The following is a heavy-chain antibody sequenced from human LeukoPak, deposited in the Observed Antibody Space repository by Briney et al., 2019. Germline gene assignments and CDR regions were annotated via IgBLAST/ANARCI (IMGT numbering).Heavy chain of an antibody. J-gene: IGHJ4*02. CDR1: GYTFTGYY. CDR2: INPNSGGT. CDR3: ARVSRWLYSYYFDY. Sequence: ASVKVFCKASGYTFTGYYMHWLRQSPGPGLELMGWINPNSGGTNSAQKFQGRVTLTRDTSISTAYMELSRLRSDDTAVYYCARVSRWLYSYYFDYWGQGTLVTVSS. D-gene: IGHD5-24*01. V-gene: IGHV1-2*02.